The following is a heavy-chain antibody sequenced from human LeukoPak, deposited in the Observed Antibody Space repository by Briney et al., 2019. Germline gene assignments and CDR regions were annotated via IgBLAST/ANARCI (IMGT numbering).Heavy chain of an antibody. J-gene: IGHJ4*02. CDR3: VRVALYYYGSESYYFFEH. V-gene: IGHV3-11*04. CDR1: GFTFSDYY. CDR2: ISSSAATI. D-gene: IGHD3-10*01. Sequence: GGSLRLSCAASGFTFSDYYMSWIRQAPGKGLEWVSYISSSAATIYYADSVKGRFTISRDSAKNSLYLQMNTLRVEDTVIYYCVRVALYYYGSESYYFFEHWGQGTPVTASS.